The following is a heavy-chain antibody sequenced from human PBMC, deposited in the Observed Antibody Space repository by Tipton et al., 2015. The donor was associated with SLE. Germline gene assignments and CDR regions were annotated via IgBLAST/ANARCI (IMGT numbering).Heavy chain of an antibody. Sequence: TLSLTCTVSGGSISSSNYYWGWIRQPPGKGLEWIGNIDYSGSTHDNPSLKSRVATSVDTSKNQFSLKLNSVTAADTAVYYCARVGGVFDYWGQGTLATVSS. D-gene: IGHD3-16*01. CDR3: ARVGGVFDY. CDR2: IDYSGST. J-gene: IGHJ4*02. V-gene: IGHV4-39*07. CDR1: GGSISSSNYY.